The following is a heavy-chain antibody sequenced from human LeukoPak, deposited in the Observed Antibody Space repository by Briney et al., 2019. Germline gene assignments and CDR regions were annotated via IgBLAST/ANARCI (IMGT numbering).Heavy chain of an antibody. V-gene: IGHV4-59*12. Sequence: SETLSLTCTVSGGSITTDYWSWIRQPPGKGLEYIGYISYSGSTNYNPSLKSRVTMSLDTSKNHFSLNLNSVTAADTAVYYCARGGDRSFDYWGQGTLVTVSS. CDR2: ISYSGST. CDR1: GGSITTDY. D-gene: IGHD3-10*01. CDR3: ARGGDRSFDY. J-gene: IGHJ4*02.